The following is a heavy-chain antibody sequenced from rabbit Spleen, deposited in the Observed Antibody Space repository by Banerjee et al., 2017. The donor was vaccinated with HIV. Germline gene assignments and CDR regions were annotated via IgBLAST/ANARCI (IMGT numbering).Heavy chain of an antibody. CDR2: IDPIFGTT. J-gene: IGHJ2*01. CDR1: GFTLSSYW. Sequence: QSLEESGGDLVKPGASLTLTCTASGFTLSSYWMNWVRQAPGKGLEWIGYIDPIFGTTSYASWVNGRFTISSDNAQNTVDLQMNSLTAADTATYFCARNYVNAFDPWGQGTLVTVS. CDR3: ARNYVNAFDP. D-gene: IGHD1-1*01. V-gene: IGHV1S7*01.